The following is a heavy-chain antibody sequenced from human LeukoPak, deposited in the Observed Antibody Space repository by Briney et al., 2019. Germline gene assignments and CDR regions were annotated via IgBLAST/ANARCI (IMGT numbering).Heavy chain of an antibody. CDR2: IYPGDSDT. Sequence: GESLKISCRGSGYSFTSYWIGWVRQMPGKGLEWMGIIYPGDSDTRYSPSFQGQVTISADKSISTAYLQWSSLKASDTAMYCCASRAAAPAYDAFDIWGQGTMVTVSS. CDR1: GYSFTSYW. D-gene: IGHD6-13*01. V-gene: IGHV5-51*01. J-gene: IGHJ3*02. CDR3: ASRAAAPAYDAFDI.